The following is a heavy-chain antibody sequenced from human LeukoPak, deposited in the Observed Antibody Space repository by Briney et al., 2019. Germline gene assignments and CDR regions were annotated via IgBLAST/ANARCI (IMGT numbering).Heavy chain of an antibody. J-gene: IGHJ3*02. Sequence: ASVKVSCKASGYTFISYYMHWVRQAPGQGLEWMGIINPSGGSTSYAQKFQGRVTMTRDTSTSTVYMELSSLRSEDTAVYYCARDPGKAAAASTWGAFDIWGQGTMVTVSS. CDR2: INPSGGST. V-gene: IGHV1-46*01. CDR3: ARDPGKAAAASTWGAFDI. CDR1: GYTFISYY. D-gene: IGHD6-13*01.